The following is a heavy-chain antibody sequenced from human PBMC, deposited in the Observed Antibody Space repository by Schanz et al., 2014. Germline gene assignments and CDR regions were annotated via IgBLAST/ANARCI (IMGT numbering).Heavy chain of an antibody. D-gene: IGHD3-16*01. CDR1: GFTFSKAW. V-gene: IGHV4-34*08. CDR3: VVGDVGAHSYFYYGMEV. J-gene: IGHJ6*02. Sequence: VQLVESGGGLVEPGGSLGLSCAASGFTFSKAWMSWVRQAPGKGLEWIGEISYNGGANNPSLQGRVTISGDTSKKEVSLTLRSVTAADTAVYYCVVGDVGAHSYFYYGMEVWGQGTTVTVSS. CDR2: ISYNGGA.